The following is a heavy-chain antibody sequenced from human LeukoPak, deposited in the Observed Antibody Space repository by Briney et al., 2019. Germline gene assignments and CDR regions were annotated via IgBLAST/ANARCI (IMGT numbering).Heavy chain of an antibody. J-gene: IGHJ4*02. CDR2: IYYSGST. D-gene: IGHD6-6*01. CDR1: GGSISSSSYY. V-gene: IGHV4-39*07. Sequence: SETLSLTCTVSGGSISSSSYYWGWIRQPPGKGLEWIGSIYYSGSTYYNPSLKSRVTISVDTSKNQFSLKLSSVTAADTAVYYCARGLRIAAHPDYWGQGTLVTVSS. CDR3: ARGLRIAAHPDY.